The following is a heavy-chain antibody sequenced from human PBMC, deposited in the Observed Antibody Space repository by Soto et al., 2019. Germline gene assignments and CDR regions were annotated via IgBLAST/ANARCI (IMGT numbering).Heavy chain of an antibody. CDR3: AIGTRSSWACDF. Sequence: QVQVVQSGAEVKKPGSSVKVSCKASGGTFSDYAISWVRQAPGQGLEWMGGIIPLTETPVYAQTVQGRLTISADEVTSVAYMDMSTLRSDDTAVYYCAIGTRSSWACDFWGQGTLVTVSS. D-gene: IGHD6-13*01. V-gene: IGHV1-69*01. CDR1: GGTFSDYA. J-gene: IGHJ4*02. CDR2: IIPLTETP.